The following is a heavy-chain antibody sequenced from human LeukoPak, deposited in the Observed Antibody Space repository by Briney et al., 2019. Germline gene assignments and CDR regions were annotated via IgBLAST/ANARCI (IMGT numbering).Heavy chain of an antibody. J-gene: IGHJ4*02. D-gene: IGHD5-24*01. CDR3: ASSRDGYNLFDY. CDR2: IIPIFGTA. Sequence: SVKVSCKASGGTFSSYAISWVRQAPGQGLEWMGGIIPIFGTANYAQKFQGRVTITADESTSTAYMELSSLRSEDTAVYYCASSRDGYNLFDYWGQGTLVTVSS. CDR1: GGTFSSYA. V-gene: IGHV1-69*13.